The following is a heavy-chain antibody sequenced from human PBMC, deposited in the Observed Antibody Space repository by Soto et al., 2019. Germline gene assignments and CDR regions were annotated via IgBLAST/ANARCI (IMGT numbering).Heavy chain of an antibody. D-gene: IGHD6-13*01. Sequence: ASVKVSCKVSGYTLTELSMHWVRQAPGKGLEWMGGFDPEDGETIYAQKFQDRVTVSTDTPTSTAYMEVRSLRSDDTAVYYCARGSLRAKYSSSWYFDYWGQGTLVTVSS. J-gene: IGHJ4*02. CDR1: GYTLTELS. V-gene: IGHV1-24*01. CDR2: FDPEDGET. CDR3: ARGSLRAKYSSSWYFDY.